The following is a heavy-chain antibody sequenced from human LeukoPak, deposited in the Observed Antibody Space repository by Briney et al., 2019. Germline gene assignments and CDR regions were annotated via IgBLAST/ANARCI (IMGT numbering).Heavy chain of an antibody. D-gene: IGHD6-13*01. J-gene: IGHJ5*02. CDR1: GGSFSGYY. Sequence: PSETLSLTCAVYGGSFSGYYWSWIRQTPGKGLEWIGEINHSGSTNYNPSLKSRVTISVDTPKNQFSLKLSSVTAADTAVYYCARVEAAAGTSSWGQGTPVTVSS. CDR3: ARVEAAAGTSS. CDR2: INHSGST. V-gene: IGHV4-34*01.